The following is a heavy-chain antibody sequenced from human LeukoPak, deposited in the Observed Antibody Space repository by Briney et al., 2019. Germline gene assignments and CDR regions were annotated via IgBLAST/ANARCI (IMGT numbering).Heavy chain of an antibody. CDR1: GFAFEHYV. D-gene: IGHD6-19*01. V-gene: IGHV3-23*01. CDR3: AREHSLVAVADAFDC. J-gene: IGHJ4*02. CDR2: ISGSGGST. Sequence: GGSLRLSCAASGFAFEHYVMSWVRQAPGKGLEWVSGISGSGGSTYYVDSVKGRFTISSDNSKNTLYLQMNGLRAEDTAVYYCAREHSLVAVADAFDCWGQGTLVTVSS.